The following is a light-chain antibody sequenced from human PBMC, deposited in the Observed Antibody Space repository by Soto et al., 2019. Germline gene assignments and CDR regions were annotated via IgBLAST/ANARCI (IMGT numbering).Light chain of an antibody. CDR2: KAS. CDR3: QHYSNYPRT. J-gene: IGKJ1*01. CDR1: QSISNW. V-gene: IGKV1-5*03. Sequence: DIQMTQSPSTLSSSVVDRVTITCRASQSISNWLAWSQQKPGKAPNLLIYKASSLESGVPSRFSGSGSGTEFTLTIRRLQPDDFASYYCQHYSNYPRTFGQGTKV.